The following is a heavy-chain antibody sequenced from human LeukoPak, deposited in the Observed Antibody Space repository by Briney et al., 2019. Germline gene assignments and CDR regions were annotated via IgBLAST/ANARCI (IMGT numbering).Heavy chain of an antibody. D-gene: IGHD2-2*01. V-gene: IGHV4-34*01. CDR1: GGSFSGYY. CDR3: ARARGPHIVVVPAARDWFDP. Sequence: SSETLSLTCAVYGGSFSGYYWSWIRQPPGKGLEWIGEINHSGSTNYNPSLKSRVTISVDTSKNQFSLKLSSVTAADTAVYYCARARGPHIVVVPAARDWFDPWGQGTLVTVSS. J-gene: IGHJ5*02. CDR2: INHSGST.